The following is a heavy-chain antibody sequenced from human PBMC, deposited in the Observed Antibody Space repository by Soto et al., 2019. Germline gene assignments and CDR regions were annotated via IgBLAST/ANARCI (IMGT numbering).Heavy chain of an antibody. CDR3: ARADPDSSGYYVPSFDY. CDR2: IYYSGST. CDR1: GGSISSGGYY. Sequence: SETLSLTCTVSGGSISSGGYYWSWIRQHPGKGLEWIGYIYYSGSTYYNPSLKSRVTISVDTPKNQFSLKLSSVTAADTAVYYCARADPDSSGYYVPSFDYWGQGTLVTVSS. J-gene: IGHJ4*02. D-gene: IGHD3-22*01. V-gene: IGHV4-31*03.